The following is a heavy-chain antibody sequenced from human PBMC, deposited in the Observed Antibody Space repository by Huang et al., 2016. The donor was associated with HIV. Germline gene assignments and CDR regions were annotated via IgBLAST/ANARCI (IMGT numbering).Heavy chain of an antibody. D-gene: IGHD4-17*01. CDR3: ATTGDYDFYSAFDI. Sequence: EVQLVQSGAEVIKPGESLKISCQGFGYSFTSYWIAGVRQRPGKGLDWMGIIYPCDSDTRYSPSIQGQVTISADKSINTAYLQWTDLMASDTAMYYCATTGDYDFYSAFDIWGQGTTVAVSS. CDR1: GYSFTSYW. CDR2: IYPCDSDT. V-gene: IGHV5-51*01. J-gene: IGHJ3*02.